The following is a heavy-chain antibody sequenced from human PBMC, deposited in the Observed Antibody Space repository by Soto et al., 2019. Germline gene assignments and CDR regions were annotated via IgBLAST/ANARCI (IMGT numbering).Heavy chain of an antibody. CDR3: ARDRASGATDY. CDR2: IWPDGHEN. D-gene: IGHD1-26*01. Sequence: DVQLVESGGDLVQAGGSLRLSCAASGFTFSTSWMQWVRQAPGKGLEWVANIWPDGHENAYVDSVTGRFTISRDNSKKSLYLQMSSLRVEDTAVYYCARDRASGATDYWGQGTLVIVSS. CDR1: GFTFSTSW. J-gene: IGHJ4*02. V-gene: IGHV3-7*04.